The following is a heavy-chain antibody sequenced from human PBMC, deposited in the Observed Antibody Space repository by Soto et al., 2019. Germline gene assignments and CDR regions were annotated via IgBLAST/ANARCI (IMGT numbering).Heavy chain of an antibody. CDR3: ARGLTGTTYRDYYGMDV. CDR1: GYTFTSYG. J-gene: IGHJ6*02. V-gene: IGHV1-18*04. D-gene: IGHD1-7*01. Sequence: ASVKVSCKASGYTFTSYGISWVRQAPGQGLEWMGWISAYNGNTNYAQKLQGRVTMTTDTSTSTAYMELRSLRPDDTAVYYCARGLTGTTYRDYYGMDVWGQGTTVTVSS. CDR2: ISAYNGNT.